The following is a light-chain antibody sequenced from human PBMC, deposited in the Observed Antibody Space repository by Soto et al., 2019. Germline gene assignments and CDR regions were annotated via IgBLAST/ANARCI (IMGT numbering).Light chain of an antibody. CDR1: QSISSW. V-gene: IGKV1-5*01. CDR3: LQHNSYPRT. Sequence: DIQMTQSPSTLSASVGDKFPTPARASQSISSWLAWYQQRPGKAPKLLIFAASSLHSGVPSRFSGSRSGPEFTLTISSLQPEDFATYYCLQHNSYPRTFGQGTKVDIK. J-gene: IGKJ1*01. CDR2: AAS.